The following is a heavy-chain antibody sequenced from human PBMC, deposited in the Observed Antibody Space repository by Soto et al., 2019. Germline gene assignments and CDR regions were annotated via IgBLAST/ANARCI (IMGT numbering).Heavy chain of an antibody. CDR2: ISRSGSTI. D-gene: IGHD2-15*01. CDR3: ARVRDIVVVVAATYFQH. CDR1: GFTFSDYY. Sequence: QVHLVESGGGLVKPGGSLRLSCAASGFTFSDYYMTWIRQAPGKGLQWVSYISRSGSTIYYADSVKGRFTISRDNAKNSLYLQMSSLRVEDTAVYYCARVRDIVVVVAATYFQHWGQGTLVTVSS. V-gene: IGHV3-11*01. J-gene: IGHJ1*01.